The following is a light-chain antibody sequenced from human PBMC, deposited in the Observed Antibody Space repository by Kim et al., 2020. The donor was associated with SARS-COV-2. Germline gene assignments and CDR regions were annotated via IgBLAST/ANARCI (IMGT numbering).Light chain of an antibody. CDR2: GAF. V-gene: IGKV3-15*01. Sequence: VSPGERVTLSCRASQSVNSNVAWYQQRPGQAPRFLISGAFTRATGVPARFSGSGSGTEFTLTISSLQSEDFAVYYCQQYNDWPLTFGGGTKVDIK. J-gene: IGKJ4*01. CDR1: QSVNSN. CDR3: QQYNDWPLT.